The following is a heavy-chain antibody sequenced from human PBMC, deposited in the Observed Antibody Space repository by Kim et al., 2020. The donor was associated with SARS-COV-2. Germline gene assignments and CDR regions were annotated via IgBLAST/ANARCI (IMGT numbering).Heavy chain of an antibody. J-gene: IGHJ4*02. CDR3: AKGGAIAAPGSWASGY. V-gene: IGHV3-23*01. D-gene: IGHD6-13*01. Sequence: GGSLRLSCAASGFAFSSYAMSWVRQAPGKGLEWVSGISGSGGNTYYAESVKGRVTTSRDNSKNTLYLQMNSLKAEDTAVYYCAKGGAIAAPGSWASGYWGQGTLVSVSS. CDR2: ISGSGGNT. CDR1: GFAFSSYA.